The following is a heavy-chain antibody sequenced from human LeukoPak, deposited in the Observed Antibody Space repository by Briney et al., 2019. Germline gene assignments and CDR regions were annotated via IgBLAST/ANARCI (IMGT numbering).Heavy chain of an antibody. V-gene: IGHV1-2*02. CDR3: ARVIVGANVYYCYYMDV. Sequence: ASVKVSCKASGYTFTAYYMHWVRQAPGQGLEWMGWINPNSGGTNYAQKFQGRVTMTRDTSISTAYMELSRLRSDDTAVYYCARVIVGANVYYCYYMDVWGKGTTVTVSS. J-gene: IGHJ6*03. CDR1: GYTFTAYY. D-gene: IGHD1-26*01. CDR2: INPNSGGT.